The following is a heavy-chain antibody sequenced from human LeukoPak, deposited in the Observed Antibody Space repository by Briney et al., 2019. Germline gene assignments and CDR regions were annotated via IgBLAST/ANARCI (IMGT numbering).Heavy chain of an antibody. CDR3: ARQSATAAYDY. Sequence: PSETLSLTCAVSGYSISSGYYWGWIRQPPGKGLEWIGSIYHSGSTYYNPPLKSRVTISVDTSKNQFSLKLSSVTAAGTAVYYCARQSATAAYDYWGQGTLVTVSS. D-gene: IGHD6-13*01. CDR2: IYHSGST. CDR1: GYSISSGYY. V-gene: IGHV4-38-2*01. J-gene: IGHJ4*02.